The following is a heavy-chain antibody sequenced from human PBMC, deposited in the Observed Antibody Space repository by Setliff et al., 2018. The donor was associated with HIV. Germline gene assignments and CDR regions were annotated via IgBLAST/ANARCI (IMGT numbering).Heavy chain of an antibody. CDR2: IHTSGST. D-gene: IGHD6-19*01. J-gene: IGHJ5*02. CDR1: GGSISSGDYY. CDR3: ARGRTQWPNYNYFDP. Sequence: SETLSLTCTVSGGSISSGDYYWSWIRQPAGKGLEWIGHIHTSGSTKYNPSLKSRVTISADTSKSQFSLKLSSLTAADTAVYYCARGRTQWPNYNYFDPWGLGTLVTVSS. V-gene: IGHV4-61*09.